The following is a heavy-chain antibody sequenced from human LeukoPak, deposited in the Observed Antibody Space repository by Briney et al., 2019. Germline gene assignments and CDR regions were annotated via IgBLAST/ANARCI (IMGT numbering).Heavy chain of an antibody. CDR2: ISYDGSNK. CDR3: AKDLAFYYYDSSGYYYGIDAFDI. CDR1: GFTFSSHG. D-gene: IGHD3-22*01. Sequence: PGGSLRLSCAASGFTFSSHGMHWVRQAPGKGLEWVAVISYDGSNKYYADSVKGRFTISRDNSKNTLYLQMNSLRAEDTAVYYCAKDLAFYYYDSSGYYYGIDAFDIWGQGTMVTVSS. V-gene: IGHV3-30*18. J-gene: IGHJ3*02.